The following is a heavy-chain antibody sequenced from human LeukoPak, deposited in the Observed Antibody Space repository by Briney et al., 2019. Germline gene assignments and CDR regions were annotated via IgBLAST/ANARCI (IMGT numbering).Heavy chain of an antibody. CDR3: ARDAYYYGSGSYDF. D-gene: IGHD3-10*01. CDR2: IIPILGIA. V-gene: IGHV1-69*04. CDR1: GGTFSSYA. Sequence: GASVKVSCKASGGTFSSYAISWVRQAPGQGLEWMGRIIPILGIAKYAQKFQGRVTITADTPTSTAYMELSSLRSEDTAVYYCARDAYYYGSGSYDFWGQGTLVTVSS. J-gene: IGHJ4*02.